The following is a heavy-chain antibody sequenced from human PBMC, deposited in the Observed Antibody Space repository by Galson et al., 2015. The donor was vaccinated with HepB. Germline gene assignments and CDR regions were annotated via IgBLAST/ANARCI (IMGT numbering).Heavy chain of an antibody. CDR3: ARNSMAGMVTPIADY. CDR2: ISTSSSYI. J-gene: IGHJ4*02. Sequence: SLRLSCAASGFTFSTFSMNWVRQAPGKGLEWVSSISTSSSYIYYADSLKGRFTVSRDNAKNSLYLQMNSLRAEDTAVYYCARNSMAGMVTPIADYWGQGALVTVSS. D-gene: IGHD4-23*01. CDR1: GFTFSTFS. V-gene: IGHV3-21*03.